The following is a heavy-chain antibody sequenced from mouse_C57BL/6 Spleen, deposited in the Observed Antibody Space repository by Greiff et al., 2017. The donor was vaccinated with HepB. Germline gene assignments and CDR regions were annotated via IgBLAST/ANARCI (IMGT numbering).Heavy chain of an antibody. CDR2: IRNKANNHAT. CDR3: TAVYDGYYVHAMDY. Sequence: EVKLLESGGGLVQPGGSMKLSCAASGFTFSDAWMDWVRQSPEKGLEWVAEIRNKANNHATYYAESVKGRFTISRDDSKSSVYLQMNSVRAEDTGIYYCTAVYDGYYVHAMDYWGQGTSVTVSS. V-gene: IGHV6-6*01. J-gene: IGHJ4*01. CDR1: GFTFSDAW. D-gene: IGHD2-3*01.